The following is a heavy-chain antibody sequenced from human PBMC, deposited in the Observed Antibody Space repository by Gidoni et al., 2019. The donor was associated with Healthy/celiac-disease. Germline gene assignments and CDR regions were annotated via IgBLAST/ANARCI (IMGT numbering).Heavy chain of an antibody. CDR3: ARRIAAAGTSWFDP. D-gene: IGHD6-13*01. V-gene: IGHV4-39*01. Sequence: QLQLQESGPGLVKPSETLSLTCTVSGGSISSSSYYWGWIRQPPGTGLEWIGSIYYSGSTYYNPSLKSRVTISVDTSKNQFSLKLSSVTAADTAVYYCARRIAAAGTSWFDPWGQGTLVTVSS. CDR1: GGSISSSSYY. CDR2: IYYSGST. J-gene: IGHJ5*02.